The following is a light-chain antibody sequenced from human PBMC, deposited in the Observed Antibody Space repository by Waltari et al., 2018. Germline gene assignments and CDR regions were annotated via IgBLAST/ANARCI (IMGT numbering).Light chain of an antibody. V-gene: IGLV2-14*01. CDR2: DVS. Sequence: QSALTQPASVSGSPGQSVTIFCTGTSNDVGGYISVLWYQEHPGQAPRVIIYDVSDRPSGVSDRFSGSKSGNTASLTISGLQAEDEADYYCSSQSSNNVVLFGGGTKLTVL. CDR3: SSQSSNNVVL. J-gene: IGLJ2*01. CDR1: SNDVGGYIS.